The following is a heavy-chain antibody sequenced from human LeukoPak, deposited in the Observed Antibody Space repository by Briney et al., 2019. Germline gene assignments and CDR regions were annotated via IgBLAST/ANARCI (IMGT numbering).Heavy chain of an antibody. CDR2: FSGSGGRT. J-gene: IGHJ6*04. V-gene: IGHV3-23*01. CDR3: AELGITMIGGV. CDR1: GFTFSYYG. D-gene: IGHD3-10*02. Sequence: GGSLRLSCAASGFTFSYYGMGWVRQAPGKGLEWVSVFSGSGGRTYYADSVKGRFTISRDNAKNSLYLQMNSLRAEDTAVYYCAELGITMIGGVWGKGTTVTISS.